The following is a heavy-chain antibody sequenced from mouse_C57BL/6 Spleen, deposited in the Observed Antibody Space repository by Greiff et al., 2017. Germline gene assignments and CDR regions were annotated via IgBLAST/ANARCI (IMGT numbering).Heavy chain of an antibody. CDR3: ARHYYGSIYYAMDY. D-gene: IGHD1-1*01. J-gene: IGHJ4*01. CDR1: GFNIKDYY. V-gene: IGHV14-2*01. CDR2: IDPEDGET. Sequence: EVQLQESGAELVKPGASVKLSCTASGFNIKDYYMHWVKQRTEQGLEWIGRIDPEDGETKYAPKFQGKATITADTASNPAYLQLSSLTSEDTAVYYCARHYYGSIYYAMDYWGQGTSVTVSS.